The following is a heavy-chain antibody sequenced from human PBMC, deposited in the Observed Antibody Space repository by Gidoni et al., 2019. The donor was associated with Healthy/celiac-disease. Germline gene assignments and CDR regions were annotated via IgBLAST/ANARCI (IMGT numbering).Heavy chain of an antibody. Sequence: EVQLVESGGGLVQPGGSLRLSCAAPGFTVSRNYRSWVRQAPGKGLEWCSVFYSGGSTYYADSVKGRFTISRHNSKNTLYLQMNSLRAEDTAVYYCARAGTARFGEYYYYYGMDVWGQGTTVTVSS. V-gene: IGHV3-53*04. CDR2: FYSGGST. CDR3: ARAGTARFGEYYYYYGMDV. J-gene: IGHJ6*02. D-gene: IGHD5-18*01. CDR1: GFTVSRNY.